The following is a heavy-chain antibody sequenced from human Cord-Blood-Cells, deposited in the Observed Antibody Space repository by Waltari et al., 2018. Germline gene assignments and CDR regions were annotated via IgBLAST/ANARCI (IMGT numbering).Heavy chain of an antibody. Sequence: QLQLQESGPGLVKPSETLSLTCTVSGGSISSSSYYWGWIRQPPGKGLEWIGSIYYSGSTYYNPYLKRRVTISVDTSKNQFSLKLSSVAAADTAVYYCARHRLTGDRAFDIWGQGTMVTDSS. D-gene: IGHD7-27*01. CDR1: GGSISSSSYY. CDR2: IYYSGST. CDR3: ARHRLTGDRAFDI. V-gene: IGHV4-39*01. J-gene: IGHJ3*02.